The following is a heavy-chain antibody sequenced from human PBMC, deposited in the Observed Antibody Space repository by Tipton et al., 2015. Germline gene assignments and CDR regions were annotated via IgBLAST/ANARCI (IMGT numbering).Heavy chain of an antibody. CDR1: GGSINSGGYY. Sequence: TLSLTCTVSGGSINSGGYYWSWIRQPPGKGLEWIGEIYHSGTTNYNPSLKSRVTISVDKSKNQFSLKLSSVTAADTAVYYCARHRNYALWSADPYEIDVWGQGTTVAVSS. CDR2: IYHSGTT. V-gene: IGHV4-39*07. CDR3: ARHRNYALWSADPYEIDV. J-gene: IGHJ6*02. D-gene: IGHD3-3*01.